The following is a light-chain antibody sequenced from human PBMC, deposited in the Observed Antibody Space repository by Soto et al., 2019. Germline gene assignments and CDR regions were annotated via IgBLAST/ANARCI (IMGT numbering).Light chain of an antibody. J-gene: IGLJ1*01. CDR1: SSDVGAYNY. CDR3: ISFTTSVTYV. CDR2: GVS. Sequence: QSALTQPASVSGSPGQSITVSCTGPSSDVGAYNYVSWYQQHPGKAPKLIISGVSNRPSGVSNRFSASKSGNTASLTISGLQAEDEADYYCISFTTSVTYVFGTGTKLTVL. V-gene: IGLV2-14*03.